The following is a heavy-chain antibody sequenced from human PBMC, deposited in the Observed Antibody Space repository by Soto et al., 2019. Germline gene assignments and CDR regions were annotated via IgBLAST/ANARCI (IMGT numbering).Heavy chain of an antibody. CDR3: ARDLYCSSTSCSY. V-gene: IGHV3-53*01. CDR2: IYSGGST. Sequence: GSLRLSCAASGFTVSSNYMSWVRQAPGKGLEWVSVIYSGGSTYYADSVKGRFTISRDNSKNTLYLQMNSLRAEDTAVYYCARDLYCSSTSCSYWGQGTLVTVSS. J-gene: IGHJ4*02. CDR1: GFTVSSNY. D-gene: IGHD2-2*01.